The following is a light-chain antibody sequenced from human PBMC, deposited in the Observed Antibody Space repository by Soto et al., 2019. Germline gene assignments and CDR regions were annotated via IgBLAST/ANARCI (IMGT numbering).Light chain of an antibody. CDR1: QSINSY. J-gene: IGKJ1*01. CDR3: QQYDSWPPT. V-gene: IGKV3-15*01. Sequence: EIVMTQSPATLSVSTGERATLSSRASQSINSYLAWYQRKPGQAPRLLFSGASTRATVVPATFSASGSGTYFTLTISSLQSEDFAVYYCQQYDSWPPTFGQGTKVDIK. CDR2: GAS.